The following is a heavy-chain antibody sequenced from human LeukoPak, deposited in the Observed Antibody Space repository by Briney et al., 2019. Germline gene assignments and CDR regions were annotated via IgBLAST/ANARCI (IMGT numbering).Heavy chain of an antibody. Sequence: SETLSLTCSVSGGSISSYYWSWIRQPPGKGPEWIGYIKNSVSTNYNPSVKSRVTISVDTSKKQFSLRLSSVTTADTAVYYCAKDRSPREYSYAYFDYWGQGILVTVSS. V-gene: IGHV4-59*01. CDR3: AKDRSPREYSYAYFDY. CDR1: GGSISSYY. CDR2: IKNSVST. J-gene: IGHJ4*02. D-gene: IGHD5-18*01.